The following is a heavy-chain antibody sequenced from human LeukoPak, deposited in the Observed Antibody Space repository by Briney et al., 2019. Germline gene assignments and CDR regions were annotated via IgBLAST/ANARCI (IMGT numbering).Heavy chain of an antibody. CDR1: GDSISLFY. CDR3: ARVSPDTATDYGWFDP. J-gene: IGHJ5*02. V-gene: IGHV4-59*01. D-gene: IGHD5-18*01. Sequence: SETLSLTCIVSGDSISLFYWSWIRQPPGKGLEWIGYIHYSGRTNYNPSLKSRVTMSLDTSRNHFSLKLRSVTAADTAVYYCARVSPDTATDYGWFDPWGQGSLVTVSS. CDR2: IHYSGRT.